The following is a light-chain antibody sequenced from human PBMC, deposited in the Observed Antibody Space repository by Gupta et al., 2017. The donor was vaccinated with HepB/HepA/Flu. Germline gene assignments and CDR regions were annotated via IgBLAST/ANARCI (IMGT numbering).Light chain of an antibody. CDR3: CSYGGSSTYVD. V-gene: IGLV2-23*02. Sequence: QSALTQPASVSGSPGQSITISCTGTSSDVGSHNLVSWYQQHPGKAPKLMIYEVTKRPSGVSNRFSGSKSGNTASLTISGLQAEDEADYYCCSYGGSSTYVDFGGGTKLTVL. J-gene: IGLJ2*01. CDR1: SSDVGSHNL. CDR2: EVT.